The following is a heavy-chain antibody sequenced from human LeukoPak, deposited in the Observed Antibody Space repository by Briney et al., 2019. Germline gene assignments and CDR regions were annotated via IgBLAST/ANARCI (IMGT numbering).Heavy chain of an antibody. J-gene: IGHJ4*02. CDR2: IKQDGSEK. D-gene: IGHD4-17*01. CDR3: AREATLTIYSFDY. V-gene: IGHV3-7*01. Sequence: GRSLRLSCAAAGFTFSSYWMSWVRQAPGKGLEWVANIKQDGSEKYYVDFVKGRFTISRDNAKKSLYLQMNSLRAEDTAVYYCAREATLTIYSFDYWGQGTLVTVSS. CDR1: GFTFSSYW.